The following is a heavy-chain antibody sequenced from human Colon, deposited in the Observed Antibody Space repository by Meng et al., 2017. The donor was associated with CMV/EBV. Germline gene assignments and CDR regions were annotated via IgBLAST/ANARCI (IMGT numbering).Heavy chain of an antibody. Sequence: GESLKISCASSSLNVSHNYMSWVRPAPGKGLEWVAILYVEHTTFYADSVRGRFTISRDDSKNTLHLHMDSLRAEDTAVYFCARVGYCSGSSCYGTWFGPWGQGTLVTVSS. CDR1: SLNVSHNY. V-gene: IGHV3-53*01. J-gene: IGHJ5*02. D-gene: IGHD2-2*01. CDR3: ARVGYCSGSSCYGTWFGP. CDR2: LYVEHTT.